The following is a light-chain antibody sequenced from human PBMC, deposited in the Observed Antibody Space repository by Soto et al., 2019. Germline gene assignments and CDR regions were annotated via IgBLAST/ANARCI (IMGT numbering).Light chain of an antibody. CDR2: WAS. J-gene: IGKJ2*01. Sequence: DIVMTQSPDSLAVSLGESATINCKSSQSVLYSSNNKNYLAWYQQKPGQPPKLLIHWASTRESGVPDRFSGSGSGTDFTLTISSLQAEDVAVYYCQQYYDTRTFGQGTKLEIK. V-gene: IGKV4-1*01. CDR1: QSVLYSSNNKNY. CDR3: QQYYDTRT.